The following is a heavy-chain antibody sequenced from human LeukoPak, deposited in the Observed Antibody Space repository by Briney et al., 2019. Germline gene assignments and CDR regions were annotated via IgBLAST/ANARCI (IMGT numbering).Heavy chain of an antibody. CDR2: ISYDGSNK. Sequence: PGGSLRLSCAASGFTFSSYSMHWVRQAPGKGLEWVAVISYDGSNKYYADSVKGRFTISRDNSKNTLYLQMNSLRAEDTAVYYCARASFRYYYFDYWGQGTLVTVSS. CDR3: ARASFRYYYFDY. D-gene: IGHD1-1*01. V-gene: IGHV3-30*04. J-gene: IGHJ4*02. CDR1: GFTFSSYS.